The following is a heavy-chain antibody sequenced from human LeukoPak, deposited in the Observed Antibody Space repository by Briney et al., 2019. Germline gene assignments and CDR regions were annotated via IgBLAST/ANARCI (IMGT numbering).Heavy chain of an antibody. CDR1: GGSISSYY. D-gene: IGHD3-3*01. V-gene: IGHV4-4*07. CDR2: IYTSGST. Sequence: SETLSLTCTVSGGSISSYYWSWIRQPAGKGLEWIGRIYTSGSTNYNPSLKSRVTMSVDTSKNQFSLKLSSVTAADTAVYYCARAPSQYYDFWSGYYDYWGQGTLVTVSS. CDR3: ARAPSQYYDFWSGYYDY. J-gene: IGHJ4*02.